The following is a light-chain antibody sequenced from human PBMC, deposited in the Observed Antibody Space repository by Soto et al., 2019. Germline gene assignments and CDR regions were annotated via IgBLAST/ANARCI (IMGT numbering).Light chain of an antibody. Sequence: DIQMTQSPYSLSASVGDRVTITCRASQSISSNLNWYQQKPGKAPKLLIYGASILQSGVPSRFSGSGSGTDFTLIISSLQPEDFATYYCQQSYSTPRTFGQGTKLEIK. J-gene: IGKJ2*01. CDR2: GAS. V-gene: IGKV1-39*01. CDR3: QQSYSTPRT. CDR1: QSISSN.